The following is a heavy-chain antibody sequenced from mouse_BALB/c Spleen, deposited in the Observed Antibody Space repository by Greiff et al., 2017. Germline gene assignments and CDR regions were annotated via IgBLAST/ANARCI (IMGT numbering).Heavy chain of an antibody. V-gene: IGHV5-6*01. CDR2: ISSGGSYT. Sequence: EVKVVESGGDLVKPGGSLKLSCAASGFTFSSYGMSWVRQTPDKRLEWVATISSGGSYTYYPDSVKGRFTISRDNAKNTLYLQMSSLKSEDTAMYYCATSSNWDVHYWGQGTTLTVSS. CDR3: ATSSNWDVHY. CDR1: GFTFSSYG. J-gene: IGHJ2*01. D-gene: IGHD4-1*01.